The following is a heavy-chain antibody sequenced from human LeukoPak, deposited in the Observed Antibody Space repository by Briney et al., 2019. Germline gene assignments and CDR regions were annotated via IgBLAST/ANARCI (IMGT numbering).Heavy chain of an antibody. CDR2: TRNRARSYTT. D-gene: IGHD3-10*01. V-gene: IGHV3-72*01. J-gene: IGHJ6*02. CDR1: GFTFSDHY. CDR3: ARVGINGGETTCYYNFGMDV. Sequence: GGSLRLSCAASGFTFSDHYMDWVRQAPGKGLEWVARTRNRARSYTTEYAASVKGRFTISRDDSKNSLYLQMNSLKSEDAAVYYCARVGINGGETTCYYNFGMDVWGQGTTVTVSS.